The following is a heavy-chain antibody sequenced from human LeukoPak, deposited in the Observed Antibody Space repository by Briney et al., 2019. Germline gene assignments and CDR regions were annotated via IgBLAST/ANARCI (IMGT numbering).Heavy chain of an antibody. V-gene: IGHV1-18*01. CDR2: ISAYNGNT. CDR1: GYTCTSYG. CDR3: ARVPPYDFWSGYYTPYDY. J-gene: IGHJ4*02. D-gene: IGHD3-3*01. Sequence: ASVKVSCKASGYTCTSYGISWVRQAPGQGLVWMGWISAYNGNTNYAQKLQGRVTMTTDTSTSTAYMELRSLRSDDTAVYYCARVPPYDFWSGYYTPYDYWGQGTLVTVSS.